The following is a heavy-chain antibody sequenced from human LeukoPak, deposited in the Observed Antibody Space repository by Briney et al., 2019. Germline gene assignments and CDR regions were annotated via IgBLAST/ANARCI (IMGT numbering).Heavy chain of an antibody. CDR2: IWYDGSNK. D-gene: IGHD3-10*01. V-gene: IGHV3-33*08. CDR3: ARDPTVLWFGELLPLDY. J-gene: IGHJ4*02. Sequence: GGSLRLSCAASGFTFRSYWMSWVRQAPGKGLEWVAVIWYDGSNKYYADSVKGRFTISRDNSKNTLYLQMNSLRAEDTAVYYCARDPTVLWFGELLPLDYWGQGTLVTVSS. CDR1: GFTFRSYW.